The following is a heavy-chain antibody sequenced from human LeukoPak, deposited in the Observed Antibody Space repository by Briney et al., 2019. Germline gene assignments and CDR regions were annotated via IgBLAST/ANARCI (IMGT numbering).Heavy chain of an antibody. CDR3: ARDRGRNSFDY. CDR2: ISSSSSYI. CDR1: GFTFSSYS. V-gene: IGHV3-21*01. D-gene: IGHD1-14*01. Sequence: GGSLRLSCAASGFTFSSYSMNWVRQAPGKGLERVSSISSSSSYIYYADSVKGRFTISRDNSKNLLYLQLTSLRAEDTALYYCARDRGRNSFDYWGQGTLVSVSS. J-gene: IGHJ4*02.